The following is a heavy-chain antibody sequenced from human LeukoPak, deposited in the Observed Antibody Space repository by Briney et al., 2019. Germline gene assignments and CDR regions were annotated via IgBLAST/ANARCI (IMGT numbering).Heavy chain of an antibody. CDR3: ARKGLRLLDWLSEYFFDY. J-gene: IGHJ4*02. D-gene: IGHD3-3*01. Sequence: NASETLSLTCAVYGESFNGCYWSWIRQSPQRGLEWIGHINHVGVTNYNPSLKSRLTIVVDTSKNQFTLKLKSVTAADTAVYYCARKGLRLLDWLSEYFFDYWGQGNLVTVSS. CDR2: INHVGVT. V-gene: IGHV4-34*01. CDR1: GESFNGCY.